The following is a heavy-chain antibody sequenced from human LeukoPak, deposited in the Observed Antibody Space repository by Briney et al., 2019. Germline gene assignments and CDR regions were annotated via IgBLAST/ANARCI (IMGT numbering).Heavy chain of an antibody. CDR3: ASLVDSSSWYDYFDY. J-gene: IGHJ4*02. Sequence: GGSLRLXCAASGFTYSSYSMNWVRQAPGKGLESVSSISSSSSYIYYADSVKGRFTISRDNAKNSLYLQMNSLRAEDTAVYYCASLVDSSSWYDYFDYWGQGTLVTVSS. CDR2: ISSSSSYI. D-gene: IGHD6-13*01. CDR1: GFTYSSYS. V-gene: IGHV3-21*01.